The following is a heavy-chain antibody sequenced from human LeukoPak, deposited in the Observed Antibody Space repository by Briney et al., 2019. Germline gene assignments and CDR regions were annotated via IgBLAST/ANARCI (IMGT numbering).Heavy chain of an antibody. CDR2: ISDSGGST. D-gene: IGHD3-10*01. Sequence: GGSLRLSCVASGFTFSSYAMSWVRQAPGKGLEWVSAISDSGGSTYYADSVKGRFTISRDNSKITLYLQMSSLRAEDTAVYYCEKDLGYYGSGSHNYFDYWGQGTLVTVSS. V-gene: IGHV3-23*01. J-gene: IGHJ4*02. CDR1: GFTFSSYA. CDR3: EKDLGYYGSGSHNYFDY.